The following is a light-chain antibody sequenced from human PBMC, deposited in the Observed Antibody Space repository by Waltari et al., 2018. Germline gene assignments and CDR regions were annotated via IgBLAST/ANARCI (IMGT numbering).Light chain of an antibody. CDR1: SSDVGGYNS. CDR3: CSYAGNYIHVL. J-gene: IGLJ2*01. V-gene: IGLV2-23*02. CDR2: DVS. Sequence: QSALTQPASVSGSPGQSITISCTGTSSDVGGYNSVSWYQHHPGKAPKVIIYDVSQRPSGVSNRSSGSKSGNTASLTISGLQPEDEADYFCCSYAGNYIHVLFGGGTKLTVL.